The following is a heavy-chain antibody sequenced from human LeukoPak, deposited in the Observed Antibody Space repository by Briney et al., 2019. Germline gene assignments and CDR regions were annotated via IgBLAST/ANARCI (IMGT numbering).Heavy chain of an antibody. V-gene: IGHV3-48*02. D-gene: IGHD2-21*02. J-gene: IGHJ6*02. CDR1: GFTFSSYS. CDR2: ISRSSTI. CDR3: ARIETASYYYGMDV. Sequence: GGSLRLSCAASGFTFSSYSMNWVRQAPGKGLEWVSYISRSSTIYYADSVKGRFTISRDNAKNSLYLQMNSLRDEDTAVYYCARIETASYYYGMDVWGQGTTVTVSS.